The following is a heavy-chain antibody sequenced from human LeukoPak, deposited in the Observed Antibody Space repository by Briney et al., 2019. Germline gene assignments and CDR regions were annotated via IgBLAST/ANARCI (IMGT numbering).Heavy chain of an antibody. CDR3: AIGIQLWLPSLDY. D-gene: IGHD5-18*01. Sequence: ASVKVSCKASGYTFTSYDINWVRQATGQGLEWMGWMNPNSGNTGYAQKFQGRVTMTRNTSISTAYMELSSLRSEDTAVYYCAIGIQLWLPSLDYGGQGTLVTVSS. CDR2: MNPNSGNT. CDR1: GYTFTSYD. J-gene: IGHJ4*02. V-gene: IGHV1-8*01.